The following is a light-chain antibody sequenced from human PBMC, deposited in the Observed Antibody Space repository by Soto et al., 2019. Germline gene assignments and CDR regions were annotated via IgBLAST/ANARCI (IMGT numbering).Light chain of an antibody. CDR1: HNINRW. J-gene: IGKJ1*01. CDR2: DAS. CDR3: QQYGSSWWT. V-gene: IGKV3-20*01. Sequence: TQSPSIMSASVGDRVTITCRASHNINRWLAWYQQKPGQAPRLLIYDASSRATGIPDRFSGGGSGTDFTLTISRLEPEDFAVYYCQQYGSSWWTFGQGTKVDIK.